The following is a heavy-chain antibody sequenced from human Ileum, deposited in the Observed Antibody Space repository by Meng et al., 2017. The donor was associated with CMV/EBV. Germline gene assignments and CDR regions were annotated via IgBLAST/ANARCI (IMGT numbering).Heavy chain of an antibody. CDR3: ARLVQPFRAAAGTWFDP. CDR2: IIPIFGTA. V-gene: IGHV1-69*05. CDR1: GGTFSSYA. Sequence: SVKVSCKASGGTFSSYAISWVPQAPGQGLEWMGGIIPIFGTANYAQKFQGRVTITTDESTSTAYMELSSLRSEDTAVYYCARLVQPFRAAAGTWFDPWGQGTLVTVSS. J-gene: IGHJ5*02. D-gene: IGHD6-13*01.